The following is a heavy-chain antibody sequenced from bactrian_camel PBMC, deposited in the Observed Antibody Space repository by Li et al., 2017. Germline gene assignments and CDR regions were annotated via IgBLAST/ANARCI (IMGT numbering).Heavy chain of an antibody. CDR2: IGTGGSST. J-gene: IGHJ6*01. D-gene: IGHD5*01. Sequence: QVQLVESGGGSVHAGGSLRLSCAASGYIYSSACMAWFRQAPGKEREGVTSIGTGGSSTYYANSAKGRFTASIDKAKSTLYLEMNDLKPEDTAVYYCAADLQWAIGTTRFGCPDFGYRCQGTQVTVS. CDR1: GYIYSSAC. V-gene: IGHV3S1*01. CDR3: AADLQWAIGTTRFGCPDFGY.